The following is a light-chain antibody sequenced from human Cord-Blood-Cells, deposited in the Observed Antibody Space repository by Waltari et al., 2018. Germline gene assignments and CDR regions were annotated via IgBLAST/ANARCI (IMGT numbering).Light chain of an antibody. CDR3: QQSYSAPYT. J-gene: IGKJ2*01. Sequence: DIQMTQSPSSLSASVGDRVTITCRASQSISSYLNWYQQKPGKAPKLLIYAASSLQSGVPSMFSGSGSATDFTLINSSLQPEYFATYYCQQSYSAPYTFVQGTKLEIK. CDR2: AAS. V-gene: IGKV1-39*01. CDR1: QSISSY.